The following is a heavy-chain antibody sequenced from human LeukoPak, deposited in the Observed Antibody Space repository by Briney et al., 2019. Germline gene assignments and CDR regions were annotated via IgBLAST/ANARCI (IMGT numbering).Heavy chain of an antibody. CDR1: GYTFTSYY. D-gene: IGHD3-22*01. V-gene: IGHV1-46*01. J-gene: IGHJ4*02. Sequence: AASVKVSCKASGYTFTSYYMHWVRQAPGQGLEWMGIINPSGGSTSYAQKFQGRVTMTRDTSTSTVYMELSSLRSEDTAVYYCARDARYDSSGYYSGEGDYWGQGTLVTVSS. CDR2: INPSGGST. CDR3: ARDARYDSSGYYSGEGDY.